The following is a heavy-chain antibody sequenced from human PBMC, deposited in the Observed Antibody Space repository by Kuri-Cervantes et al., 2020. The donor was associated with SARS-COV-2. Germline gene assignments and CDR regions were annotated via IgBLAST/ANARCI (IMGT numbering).Heavy chain of an antibody. D-gene: IGHD4-17*01. CDR3: AKGRILHLTMVTASSNFDP. CDR1: GFIFSDYA. J-gene: IGHJ5*02. V-gene: IGHV3-30*04. CDR2: ISYDGRNT. Sequence: GESLKISCEASGFIFSDYAIDWVRQAPGKGLEWVAIISYDGRNTKFADSVKGRFTISRDNSKTTLYLQMNSLKIEDTAVYSGAKGRILHLTMVTASSNFDPWGRGTLVTVSS.